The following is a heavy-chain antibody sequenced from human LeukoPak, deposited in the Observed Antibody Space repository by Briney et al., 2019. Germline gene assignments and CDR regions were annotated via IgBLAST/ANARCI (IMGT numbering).Heavy chain of an antibody. J-gene: IGHJ3*02. CDR3: TRSNHYYGSGSGDAFDI. CDR1: GYTFTGYY. Sequence: ASVKVSCKASGYTFTGYYMHWVRQPPGQGLEWMGWIIPNSGATNYAQKFQGRVTMTRDTSISTAYMELSRLRSDDTAVYYCTRSNHYYGSGSGDAFDIWGQGTMVTVSS. D-gene: IGHD3-10*01. V-gene: IGHV1-2*02. CDR2: IIPNSGAT.